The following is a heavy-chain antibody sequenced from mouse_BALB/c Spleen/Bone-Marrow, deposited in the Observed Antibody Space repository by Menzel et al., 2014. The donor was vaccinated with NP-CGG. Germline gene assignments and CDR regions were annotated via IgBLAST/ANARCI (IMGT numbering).Heavy chain of an antibody. CDR3: KVKDY. CDR2: ICPGSGDI. J-gene: IGHJ2*01. Sequence: VQLKESDAELVKPGASLKLSCKASGFTFTDYGMHWVRQTPEKGLEWIGYICPGSGDIKYNETFKDKSTLTADKSTTTAYMQLNSLTSEDTAVYFCKVKDYWGQGTTLTVSS. CDR1: GFTFTDYG. V-gene: IGHV1S53*02.